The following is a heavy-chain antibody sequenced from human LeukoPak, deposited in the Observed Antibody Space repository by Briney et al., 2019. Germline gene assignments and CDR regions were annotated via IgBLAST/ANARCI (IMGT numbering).Heavy chain of an antibody. CDR2: ISYDGSNE. Sequence: GRSLRLSCAASGFTFSSYGMHWVRQAPGKGLEWVAVISYDGSNEYYADSVKGRFTISRDNSKNTLYLQMNSLRAEDTAVYYCASNVDIVATTDYWGQGTLVTVSS. CDR1: GFTFSSYG. D-gene: IGHD5-12*01. V-gene: IGHV3-30*03. CDR3: ASNVDIVATTDY. J-gene: IGHJ4*02.